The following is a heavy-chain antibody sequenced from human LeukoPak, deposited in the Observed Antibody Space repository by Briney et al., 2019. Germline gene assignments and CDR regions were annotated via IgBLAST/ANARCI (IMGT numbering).Heavy chain of an antibody. V-gene: IGHV3-30-3*01. CDR1: GFTLSSYA. D-gene: IGHD1-26*01. CDR2: ISYDGSNK. J-gene: IGHJ4*02. Sequence: GGSLRLSCAASGFTLSSYAMHWVRQAPGKGLEWVAVISYDGSNKYYADSVKGRFTISRDNSKSTLYLQMNSLRAEDTAVYYCAREGELNYFDYWGQGTLVTVSS. CDR3: AREGELNYFDY.